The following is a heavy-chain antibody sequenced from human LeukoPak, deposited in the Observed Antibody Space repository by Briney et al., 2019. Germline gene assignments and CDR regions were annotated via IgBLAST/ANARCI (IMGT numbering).Heavy chain of an antibody. Sequence: GGSLRLSCAVSAFTFSSYWMSWVRQAPGKGLEWVANIKEDGSEINYVDSVKGRFTISRDNAKKSLYLQMNSLRAEDTAVYYCARALLGGPFDYWGQGTLVTVSS. V-gene: IGHV3-7*01. J-gene: IGHJ4*02. D-gene: IGHD1-26*01. CDR2: IKEDGSEI. CDR3: ARALLGGPFDY. CDR1: AFTFSSYW.